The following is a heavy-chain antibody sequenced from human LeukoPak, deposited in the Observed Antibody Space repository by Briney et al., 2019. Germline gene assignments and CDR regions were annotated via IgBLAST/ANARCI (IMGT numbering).Heavy chain of an antibody. CDR2: INWNGGST. J-gene: IGHJ4*02. CDR1: GFTFDDYG. CDR3: ARDGGLYCSGGSCDDYDY. V-gene: IGHV3-20*04. D-gene: IGHD2-15*01. Sequence: GGSLRLSCATSGFTFDDYGMSWVRQAPGKGLEWVSGINWNGGSTGYADSVKGRFTISRDNAKNSLYLQMNSLRAEDTALYYCARDGGLYCSGGSCDDYDYWGQGTLVTVSS.